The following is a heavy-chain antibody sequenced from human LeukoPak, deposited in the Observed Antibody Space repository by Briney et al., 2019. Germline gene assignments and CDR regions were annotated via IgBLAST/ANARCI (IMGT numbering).Heavy chain of an antibody. D-gene: IGHD3-22*01. Sequence: ASAKVSSKASGYTFTKYGISWVRQAPGQGLEWVGWISTYNGNRNYAQKVQAIVTVTTDTSTSTVYMELRSLRSDDTAVYYCARVYDSTGDIDSFDIWGQGSMVTVSS. CDR2: ISTYNGNR. CDR3: ARVYDSTGDIDSFDI. CDR1: GYTFTKYG. V-gene: IGHV1-18*01. J-gene: IGHJ3*02.